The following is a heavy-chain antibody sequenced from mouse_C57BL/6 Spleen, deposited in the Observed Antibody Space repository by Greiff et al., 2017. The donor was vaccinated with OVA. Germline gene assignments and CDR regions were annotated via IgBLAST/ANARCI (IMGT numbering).Heavy chain of an antibody. Sequence: VQLQQPGAELVRPGSSVKLSCKASGYTFTSYWMHWVKQRPIQGLEWIGNIDPSDSETHYNQKFKDKATLTVDKSSSTAYMQLSSLTSEDSAVYYCARAYGSSYYYFDYWGQGTTLTVSS. V-gene: IGHV1-52*01. CDR2: IDPSDSET. CDR3: ARAYGSSYYYFDY. D-gene: IGHD1-1*01. CDR1: GYTFTSYW. J-gene: IGHJ2*01.